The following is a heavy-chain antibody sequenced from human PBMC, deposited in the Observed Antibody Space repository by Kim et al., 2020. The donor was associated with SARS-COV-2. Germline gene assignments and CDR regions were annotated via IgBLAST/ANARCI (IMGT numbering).Heavy chain of an antibody. Sequence: PSLKKRLAISVDTSKNQFSRKLSSVTAADTAVYYCASTMRNVAHDAFDIWGQGTMVTVSS. D-gene: IGHD3-22*01. J-gene: IGHJ3*02. CDR3: ASTMRNVAHDAFDI. V-gene: IGHV4-4*09.